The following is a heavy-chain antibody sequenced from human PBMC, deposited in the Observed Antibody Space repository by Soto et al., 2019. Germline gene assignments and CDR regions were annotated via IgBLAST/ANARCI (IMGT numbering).Heavy chain of an antibody. Sequence: QVQLVQSGAEVKKPGASVKVSCKASGYTFTSYGISWVRQAPGQGLEWMGWISAYNGNTNYAQKLQGRVTMTTDTSTSRAYLELRSLRSEDTAVYYCATSYEMGWFDPWGQGTLVTVSS. D-gene: IGHD5-12*01. CDR3: ATSYEMGWFDP. J-gene: IGHJ5*02. CDR2: ISAYNGNT. CDR1: GYTFTSYG. V-gene: IGHV1-18*01.